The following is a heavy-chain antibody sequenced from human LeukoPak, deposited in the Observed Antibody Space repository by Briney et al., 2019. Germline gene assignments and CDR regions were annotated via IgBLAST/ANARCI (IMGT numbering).Heavy chain of an antibody. CDR1: GFSVITND. CDR3: ARGVEPLAANTLAY. CDR2: LYSDGTT. D-gene: IGHD1-14*01. J-gene: IGHJ4*02. Sequence: ESLTLSCAASGFSVITNDMTWVRQAPGKGLEWIGVLYSDGTTKYADSVHGRFTISRDNSKNTLYLEMNSLSPDDTAVYYCARGVEPLAANTLAYWGQGTLVTVSS. V-gene: IGHV3-53*01.